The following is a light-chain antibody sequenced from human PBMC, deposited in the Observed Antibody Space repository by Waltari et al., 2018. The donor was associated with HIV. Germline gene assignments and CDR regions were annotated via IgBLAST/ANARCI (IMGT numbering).Light chain of an antibody. V-gene: IGLV1-51*01. CDR1: SSNIGNDY. CDR3: GTWDTSLSGGV. CDR2: DND. Sequence: QSVLTQPPSVSAAPGQKITISCSGSSSNIGNDYVSWYQPRPGAAPKLLICDNDERPAGMSDRFSGSKSGTSATLGITGLQTGDEADYDCGTWDTSLSGGVFGGGTKLTVL. J-gene: IGLJ3*02.